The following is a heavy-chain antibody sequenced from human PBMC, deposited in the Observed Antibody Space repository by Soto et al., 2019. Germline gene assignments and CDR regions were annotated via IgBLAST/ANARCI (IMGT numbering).Heavy chain of an antibody. CDR1: GFTVSSNY. Sequence: EVQLVESGGGLIQPGGSLRLSCAASGFTVSSNYMSWVRQAPGKGLEWVSVIYSGGSTYYADSVKGRFTISRDNSKNTLDLQMNSLRAEDTAVYYGATEGVGFGEYHYYGMDVWGQGTTVTVSS. CDR2: IYSGGST. D-gene: IGHD3-10*01. CDR3: ATEGVGFGEYHYYGMDV. J-gene: IGHJ6*02. V-gene: IGHV3-53*01.